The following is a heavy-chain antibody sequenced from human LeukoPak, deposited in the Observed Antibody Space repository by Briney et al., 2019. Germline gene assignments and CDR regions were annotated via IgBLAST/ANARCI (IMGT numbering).Heavy chain of an antibody. CDR2: IYYSGST. CDR1: GGSISSYY. Sequence: SETLSLTCTVSGGSISSYYWSWTRQPPGKGLEWIGYIYYSGSTNYNPSLKSRVTISVDTSKNQFSLKLSSVTAADTAVYYCARGYCSSTSCYAGPIDYWGQGTLVTVSS. J-gene: IGHJ4*02. V-gene: IGHV4-59*01. CDR3: ARGYCSSTSCYAGPIDY. D-gene: IGHD2-2*01.